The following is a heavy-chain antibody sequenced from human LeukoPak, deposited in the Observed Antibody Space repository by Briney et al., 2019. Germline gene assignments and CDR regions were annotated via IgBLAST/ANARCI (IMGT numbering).Heavy chain of an antibody. J-gene: IGHJ6*03. CDR1: GGSISSYY. CDR2: IYYSGST. V-gene: IGHV4-59*01. Sequence: SETLSLTCTVSGGSISSYYWSWLRQPPGKGLEGIWYIYYSGSTNYNPSLKSRVTISVDTSKNQFSLKLSSVTAADTAVYYCARGRAYYDPLYYYYMAVWGKGTTVTVSS. D-gene: IGHD3-3*01. CDR3: ARGRAYYDPLYYYYMAV.